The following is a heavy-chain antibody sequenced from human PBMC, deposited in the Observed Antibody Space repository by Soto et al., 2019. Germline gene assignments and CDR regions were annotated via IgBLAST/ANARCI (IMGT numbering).Heavy chain of an antibody. D-gene: IGHD5-12*01. Sequence: EVQLIESGGGWVQPGTSLRVSCAASGFTFHEYAMHWVRQAPGKGLEWVSGISSDGDTIAYADSVQGRFTVFRDNAKNSLYLQMNSLRAEDTALYYCTKGGYDLIYYFDMDVWGQGTTVTVSS. V-gene: IGHV3-9*01. CDR2: ISSDGDTI. CDR1: GFTFHEYA. J-gene: IGHJ6*02. CDR3: TKGGYDLIYYFDMDV.